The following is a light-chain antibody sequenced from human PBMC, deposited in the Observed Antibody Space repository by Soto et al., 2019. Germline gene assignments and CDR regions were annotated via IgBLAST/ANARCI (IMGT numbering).Light chain of an antibody. CDR3: QQYYRFPT. V-gene: IGKV1D-8*02. Sequence: AIWMTQSPSLLSASPGDSGTIRDRMSQGISSYLAWYQQKPGKAPELLIYAASTLQSGVPSWFSGRGSGTDCTLTISCLQSEDFATYCCQQYYRFPTFGQGTKVDIK. CDR2: AAS. J-gene: IGKJ1*01. CDR1: QGISSY.